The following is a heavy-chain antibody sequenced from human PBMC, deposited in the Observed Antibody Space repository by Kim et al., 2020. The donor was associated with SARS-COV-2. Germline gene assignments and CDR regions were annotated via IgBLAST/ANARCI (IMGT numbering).Heavy chain of an antibody. D-gene: IGHD1-1*01. CDR2: INPSTGDT. V-gene: IGHV1-2*06. Sequence: ASVKVSCKASGYAFTGHHMHWVRQAPGQGLEWLGRINPSTGDTNSAEKFRGRVTVTRDTSITTVYMDLSSLTSDDTAVYYCVRQDIGTSWYNFDYWGQGTLVTVSS. CDR3: VRQDIGTSWYNFDY. J-gene: IGHJ4*02. CDR1: GYAFTGHH.